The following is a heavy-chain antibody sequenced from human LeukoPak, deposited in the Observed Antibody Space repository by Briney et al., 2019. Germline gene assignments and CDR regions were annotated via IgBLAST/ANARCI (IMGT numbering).Heavy chain of an antibody. D-gene: IGHD3-10*01. CDR3: AREVEVLVTMVRGAVDY. J-gene: IGHJ4*02. V-gene: IGHV3-20*04. Sequence: GGSLRLSCAASGFTFDDYGMSWARQAPGKGLEWVSGINWNGGSTGYADSVKGRFTISRDNAKNSLYLQMNSLRAEDTALYYCAREVEVLVTMVRGAVDYWGQGTLVTVSS. CDR1: GFTFDDYG. CDR2: INWNGGST.